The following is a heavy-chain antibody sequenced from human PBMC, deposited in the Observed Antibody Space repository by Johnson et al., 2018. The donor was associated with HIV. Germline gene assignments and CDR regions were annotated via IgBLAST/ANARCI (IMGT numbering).Heavy chain of an antibody. D-gene: IGHD6-19*01. CDR2: IRSKANSYAT. J-gene: IGHJ3*02. V-gene: IGHV3-73*02. CDR3: ARERVAVTGPTRAFDI. CDR1: GFTFSGSA. Sequence: VQLVESGGGLVQPGGSLKLSCAASGFTFSGSAMHWVRQASGKGLEWVGRIRSKANSYATAYAASVKGRFTISRDDSKNTAYLQMNSLKTEDTAVYYCARERVAVTGPTRAFDIWGQGTMVIVSS.